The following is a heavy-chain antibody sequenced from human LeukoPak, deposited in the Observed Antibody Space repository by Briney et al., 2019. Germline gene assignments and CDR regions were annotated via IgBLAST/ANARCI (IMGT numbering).Heavy chain of an antibody. CDR1: GGTFSSYA. CDR2: IIPILGIA. V-gene: IGHV1-69*04. Sequence: SVKVSCKASGGTFSSYAISWVRQAPGQGLEWMGRIIPILGIANYAQKFQGRVTITADKSTSTAYMELSSLRSEDTAVYYCARARDNYYHYYGMDVWGQGTTVTVSS. CDR3: ARARDNYYHYYGMDV. D-gene: IGHD1-14*01. J-gene: IGHJ6*02.